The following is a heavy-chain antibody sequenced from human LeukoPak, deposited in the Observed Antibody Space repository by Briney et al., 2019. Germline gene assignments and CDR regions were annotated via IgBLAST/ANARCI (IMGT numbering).Heavy chain of an antibody. Sequence: GGSLRLSCAASGFTFSSYSMNWVRQAPGKGLEWVSSISSSSYIYYADSVKGRFTISRDNAKNSLYLQMNSLRAEDTAVYYCARDGLESSPYYFDYWGQGTLVTVSS. CDR1: GFTFSSYS. CDR2: ISSSSYI. J-gene: IGHJ4*02. CDR3: ARDGLESSPYYFDY. V-gene: IGHV3-21*01. D-gene: IGHD6-13*01.